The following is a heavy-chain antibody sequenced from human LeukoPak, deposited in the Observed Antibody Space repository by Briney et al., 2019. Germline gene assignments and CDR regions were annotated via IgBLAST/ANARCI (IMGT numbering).Heavy chain of an antibody. V-gene: IGHV3-66*01. CDR3: ARDGASSLWFGELYFDY. CDR2: IYSGGST. CDR1: GFTVSSNY. D-gene: IGHD3-10*01. Sequence: GGSLRLSCAASGFTVSSNYMSWVRQAPGKGLEWVSVIYSGGSTYYADSVKGRFTISRDNSKNTLYLQMNSLRAEDTAAYYCARDGASSLWFGELYFDYWGQGTLVTVSS. J-gene: IGHJ4*02.